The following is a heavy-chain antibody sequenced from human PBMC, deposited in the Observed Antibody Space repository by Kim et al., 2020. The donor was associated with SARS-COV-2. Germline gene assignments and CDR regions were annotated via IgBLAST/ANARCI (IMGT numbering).Heavy chain of an antibody. CDR2: ISGSGGRI. V-gene: IGHV3-48*03. CDR1: GFPFGSYE. Sequence: GGSLRLSCVASGFPFGSYEMNWVRQAPGKGLEWVSYISGSGGRIYYPDSLKGRFIISRDSAKNSLYLQMNSLRAEDTAVYYCARGERSSSWYTYGMDVWGQGTTVTVSS. CDR3: ARGERSSSWYTYGMDV. J-gene: IGHJ6*02. D-gene: IGHD6-13*01.